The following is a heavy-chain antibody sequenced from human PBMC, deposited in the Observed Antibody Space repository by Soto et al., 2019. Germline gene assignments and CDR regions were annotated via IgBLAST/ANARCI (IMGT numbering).Heavy chain of an antibody. J-gene: IGHJ4*02. CDR3: ARDGGRHSGGIDY. D-gene: IGHD1-26*01. Sequence: QVQLVQSGAEVKKPGSSVKVSCKASGGTFSSYSINWVRQAPGQGLEWMGEIIPIFGTANYAQKFQGRGTITADESTSTAYMGLSSLRSEDTAVYYGARDGGRHSGGIDYWGQGTLVTVSS. V-gene: IGHV1-69*01. CDR1: GGTFSSYS. CDR2: IIPIFGTA.